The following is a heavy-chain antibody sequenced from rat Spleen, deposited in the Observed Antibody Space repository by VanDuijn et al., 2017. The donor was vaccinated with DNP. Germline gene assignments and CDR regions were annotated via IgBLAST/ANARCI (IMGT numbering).Heavy chain of an antibody. V-gene: IGHV5-27*01. J-gene: IGHJ2*01. CDR2: ISASGGST. CDR1: GFTFSYYG. D-gene: IGHD1-11*01. Sequence: EVQLVESGGGLVQPGRSLKLSCAASGFTFSYYGMAWVRQAPKKGLEWVASISASGGSTSYRDSVKGRFTISRDNAKSILYLQIDSLMSEDTATVYCRTSVERDYWGKGVWVTVSS. CDR3: RTSVERDY.